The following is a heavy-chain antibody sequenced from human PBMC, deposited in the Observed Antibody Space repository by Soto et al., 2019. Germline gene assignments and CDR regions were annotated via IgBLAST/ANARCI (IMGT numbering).Heavy chain of an antibody. J-gene: IGHJ4*02. D-gene: IGHD2-2*01. CDR1: GYTFTSYG. Sequence: ASVKVSCKASGYTFTSYGISWVRQAPGQGLEWMGWISAYNGNTNYAQKLQGRVTMTTDTSTSTAYTELRSLRSDDTAVYYCARDWGIVVVPAAIVYWGQGTLLTVSS. CDR2: ISAYNGNT. CDR3: ARDWGIVVVPAAIVY. V-gene: IGHV1-18*04.